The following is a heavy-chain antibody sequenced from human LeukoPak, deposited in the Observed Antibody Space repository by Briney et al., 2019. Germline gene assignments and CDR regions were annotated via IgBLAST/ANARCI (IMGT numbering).Heavy chain of an antibody. CDR1: GYTFSHYS. J-gene: IGHJ3*02. CDR3: VSGNDPDSTWENYRLDAFDI. V-gene: IGHV3-21*01. Sequence: GGSLRLSCAASGYTFSHYSVNWVRQAPGKGLEWVSYISSTSDYIYYADSVKGRFTISRDNTKSSLYLKMNSLRAEDTAVYYCVSGNDPDSTWENYRLDAFDIWGQGTTVIVSS. D-gene: IGHD3-16*02. CDR2: ISSTSDYI.